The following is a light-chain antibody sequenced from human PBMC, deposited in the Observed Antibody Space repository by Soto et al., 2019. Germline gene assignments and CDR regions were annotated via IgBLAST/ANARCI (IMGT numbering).Light chain of an antibody. Sequence: QSALTQPPSVSGAPGQGGTISCTGSRAAYDVHWYQQVPGTAPKLLIYGNNNRPSGVPERFSGSKSGTSASLAITGLQAEDEADYYCQSYDSSVSGSKVFGTGTKVTVL. J-gene: IGLJ1*01. CDR1: RAAYD. V-gene: IGLV1-40*01. CDR3: QSYDSSVSGSKV. CDR2: GNN.